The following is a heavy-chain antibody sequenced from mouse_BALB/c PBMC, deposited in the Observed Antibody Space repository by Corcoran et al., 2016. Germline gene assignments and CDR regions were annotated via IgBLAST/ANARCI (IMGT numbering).Heavy chain of an antibody. CDR3: ASNWGY. D-gene: IGHD4-1*02. J-gene: IGHJ2*01. Sequence: EVQLRQSGPELVKPGASVKMYCKASGYTFTSYVMHWVKQKPGQGLEWIGYINPYNDGTKYNEKFKGKATLTSDKSSSTAYMELSSLTSEDSAGYCCASNWGYCGQATTLTVS. CDR2: INPYNDGT. CDR1: GYTFTSYV. V-gene: IGHV1S136*01.